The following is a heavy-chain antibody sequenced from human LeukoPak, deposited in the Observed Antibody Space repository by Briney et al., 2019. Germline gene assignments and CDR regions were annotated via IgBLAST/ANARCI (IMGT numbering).Heavy chain of an antibody. Sequence: GGSLRLSCAASGFTFSSYAMSWVRQAPGQGLEWVSAISGSGGSTYYADSVKGRFTISSDNSKNTLYLQMNSLRAEDTAVYYCASYSSGWRGYYYYGMDVWGQGTTVTVSS. CDR1: GFTFSSYA. J-gene: IGHJ6*02. V-gene: IGHV3-23*01. D-gene: IGHD6-19*01. CDR3: ASYSSGWRGYYYYGMDV. CDR2: ISGSGGST.